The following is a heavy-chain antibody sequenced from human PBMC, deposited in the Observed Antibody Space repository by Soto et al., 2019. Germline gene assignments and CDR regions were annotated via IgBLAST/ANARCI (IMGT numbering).Heavy chain of an antibody. J-gene: IGHJ6*02. Sequence: GGSLRLSCAASGFTFSSYWMSWVRQAPGKGLEWVANIKQDGSEKYYVDSVKGRFTISRDNAKNSLYLQMNSLRDEDTAVYYCARDSSSSWYEFYGMDVWGQGTTVTVSS. CDR3: ARDSSSSWYEFYGMDV. CDR2: IKQDGSEK. V-gene: IGHV3-7*01. D-gene: IGHD6-13*01. CDR1: GFTFSSYW.